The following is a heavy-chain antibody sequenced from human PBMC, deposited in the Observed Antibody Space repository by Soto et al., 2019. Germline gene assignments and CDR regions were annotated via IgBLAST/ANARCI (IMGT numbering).Heavy chain of an antibody. CDR1: GFTFSSYW. J-gene: IGHJ6*02. Sequence: PGGSLRLSCAASGFTFSSYWMSWFRQAPGKGLEWVANIKQDGSEKYYVDSVKGRFTISRDNAKNSLYLQMNSLRAEDTAVYYCARAIAVAGTTDYYYYYGMDVWGQGTTVTVSS. V-gene: IGHV3-7*01. CDR3: ARAIAVAGTTDYYYYYGMDV. D-gene: IGHD6-19*01. CDR2: IKQDGSEK.